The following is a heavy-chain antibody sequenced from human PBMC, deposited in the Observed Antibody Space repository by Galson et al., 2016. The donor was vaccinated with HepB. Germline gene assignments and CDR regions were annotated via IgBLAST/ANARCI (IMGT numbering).Heavy chain of an antibody. CDR3: TRAYVGKARRGTYWYFDL. Sequence: SLRLSCAASGFTFNSYNMNWVRQAPGKGLEWVSSITSSSNYIYYADSVRGRFTISRDNAKNSLHLQMNSLRAEDTAVYYCTRAYVGKARRGTYWYFDLWGRATLVTVSS. D-gene: IGHD4-23*01. J-gene: IGHJ2*01. CDR1: GFTFNSYN. V-gene: IGHV3-21*01. CDR2: ITSSSNYI.